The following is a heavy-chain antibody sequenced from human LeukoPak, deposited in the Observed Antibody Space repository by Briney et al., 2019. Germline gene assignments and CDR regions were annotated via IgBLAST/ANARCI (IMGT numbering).Heavy chain of an antibody. CDR2: FSGSGGRT. CDR1: GFTFSNYA. J-gene: IGHJ3*02. Sequence: GGSLRLSCAASGFTFSNYAMSWVRQAPGKGLECISGFSGSGGRTFYADSVKGRFTTSRDNAKNSLYLQMNSLRAEDTAVYYCARGNSNAFDIWGQGTMVTVSS. D-gene: IGHD1-7*01. V-gene: IGHV3-23*01. CDR3: ARGNSNAFDI.